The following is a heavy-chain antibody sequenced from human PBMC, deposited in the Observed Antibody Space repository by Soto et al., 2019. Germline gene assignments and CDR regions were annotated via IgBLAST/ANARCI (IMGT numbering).Heavy chain of an antibody. J-gene: IGHJ4*02. CDR2: ISGIGGST. CDR1: GFAFITYA. D-gene: IGHD2-2*01. Sequence: EVQVLESGGGLVQPGGSLRLSCVASGFAFITYAMTWVRQAPGKGLEWVSIISGIGGSTHYADSVKGRFIISRDNSKNALYLQMNGLRAEDTAVYYCAKTGFGRYCSSTSCVHFDYWGQGTLVTVSS. V-gene: IGHV3-23*01. CDR3: AKTGFGRYCSSTSCVHFDY.